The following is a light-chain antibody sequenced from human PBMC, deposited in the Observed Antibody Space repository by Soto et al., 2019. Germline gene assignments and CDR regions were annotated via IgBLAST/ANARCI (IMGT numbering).Light chain of an antibody. Sequence: EIVLTQSPGTLSLSPGERATLSCRARQSVSSTYLAWYQQKPGQAPRLLIYCASTRATGIPDRFSGSGSGTDFTLTISRLEPEDFAVYHCQQYGRSPPTFGQGTKVDIK. V-gene: IGKV3-20*01. CDR3: QQYGRSPPT. CDR2: CAS. CDR1: QSVSSTY. J-gene: IGKJ1*01.